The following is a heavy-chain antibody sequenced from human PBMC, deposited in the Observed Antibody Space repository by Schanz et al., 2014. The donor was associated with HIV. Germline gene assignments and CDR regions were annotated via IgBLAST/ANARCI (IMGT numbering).Heavy chain of an antibody. CDR2: INPSGAGT. Sequence: QVQLVQSGAEVKKPGASVKVSCKASGYTFTSYYMHWVRQAPGQGLKWMGMINPSGAGTTYARKLQGRVTMTSDTSTSTVYMHLSSLRSDDTAVYFCARDFNIGDQYYFDHWGQGTLVTVSS. D-gene: IGHD2-21*02. J-gene: IGHJ4*02. CDR1: GYTFTSYY. V-gene: IGHV1-46*04. CDR3: ARDFNIGDQYYFDH.